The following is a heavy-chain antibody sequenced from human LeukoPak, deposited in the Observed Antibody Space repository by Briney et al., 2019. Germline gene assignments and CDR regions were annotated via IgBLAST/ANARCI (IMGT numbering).Heavy chain of an antibody. D-gene: IGHD3-9*01. CDR2: IYYSGST. CDR1: CGSISSYY. J-gene: IGHJ3*02. V-gene: IGHV4-59*08. Sequence: SETLSITCIVSCGSISSYYWSWIRQPPGKLLEWIGYIYYSGSTNYNPSLKSRVTISVDTSKNQFSLKLSSVTAADTAMYFFKQKKEYDILTGYYSWKDAFDIWGQGTMVTVSS. CDR3: KQKKEYDILTGYYSWKDAFDI.